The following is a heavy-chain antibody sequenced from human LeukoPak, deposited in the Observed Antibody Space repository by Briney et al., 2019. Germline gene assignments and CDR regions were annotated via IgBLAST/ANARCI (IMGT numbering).Heavy chain of an antibody. J-gene: IGHJ4*02. V-gene: IGHV3-15*01. Sequence: GWALTLSCAGSGFTYIRTWLNWVRHAPGQGLVWVARINTKTDGATTTYGARVKGIFTISRDDSKSTLYLDMNSMKTEDTAVYYCTTEFWYYFNNWGRGTLVTVSS. CDR3: TTEFWYYFNN. CDR2: INTKTDGATT. D-gene: IGHD3-3*01. CDR1: GFTYIRTW.